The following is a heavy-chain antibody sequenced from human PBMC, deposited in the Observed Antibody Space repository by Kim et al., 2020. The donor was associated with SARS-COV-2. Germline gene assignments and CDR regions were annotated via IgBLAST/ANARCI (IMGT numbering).Heavy chain of an antibody. V-gene: IGHV3-9*01. Sequence: GGSLRLSCAASGFTFGDYAMHWVRQAPGKGLEWVSGISWNSGSIGYADSVKGRFTISRDNAKNSLYLQMNSLRAEDTALYYCAKGDSPIVVVPANDYWGQGTLVTVSS. CDR2: ISWNSGSI. J-gene: IGHJ4*02. CDR1: GFTFGDYA. D-gene: IGHD2-2*01. CDR3: AKGDSPIVVVPANDY.